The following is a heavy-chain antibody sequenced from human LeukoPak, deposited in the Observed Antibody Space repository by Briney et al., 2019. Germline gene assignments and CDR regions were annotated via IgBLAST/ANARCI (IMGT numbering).Heavy chain of an antibody. CDR3: ARDGPVAGIGWGDGGAFDI. CDR1: GFTFSSYW. D-gene: IGHD6-19*01. J-gene: IGHJ3*02. CDR2: IKQDGSEK. V-gene: IGHV3-7*05. Sequence: GGSLRLSCAASGFTFSSYWMGWVRQAPGKGLEWVANIKQDGSEKYYVDSVKGRFTISRDNAKNSLYLQMNSLRAEDTAVYYCARDGPVAGIGWGDGGAFDIWGQGTMVTVSS.